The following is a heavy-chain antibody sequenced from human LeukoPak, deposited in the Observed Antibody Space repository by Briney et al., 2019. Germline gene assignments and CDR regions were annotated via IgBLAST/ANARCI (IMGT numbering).Heavy chain of an antibody. CDR3: TRHPGGNAAHRFDY. V-gene: IGHV4-39*01. D-gene: IGHD4-23*01. Sequence: KASETLSLTCTVSGGSISSSRFYWAWIRQSPGKGLEWIGSLYYSGSAYYNPSLKSRVTISVDTSKNQFSLNLNSVTAADTAVYYCTRHPGGNAAHRFDYWGQGFLVTVSS. CDR2: LYYSGSA. CDR1: GGSISSSRFY. J-gene: IGHJ4*02.